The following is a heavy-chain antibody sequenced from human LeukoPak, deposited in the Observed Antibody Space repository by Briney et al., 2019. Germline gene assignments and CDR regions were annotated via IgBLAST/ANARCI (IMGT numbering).Heavy chain of an antibody. V-gene: IGHV3-48*03. CDR2: ISSSGSTI. J-gene: IGHJ6*03. Sequence: GGSLRLSCAASGFTFSSYEMNWVRQAPGKGLEWVSYISSSGSTIYYADSVEGRFTISRDNAKNSLYLQMNSLRAEDTAVCYCARKRGYFYYMDVWGKGTTVTVSS. CDR1: GFTFSSYE. CDR3: ARKRGYFYYMDV.